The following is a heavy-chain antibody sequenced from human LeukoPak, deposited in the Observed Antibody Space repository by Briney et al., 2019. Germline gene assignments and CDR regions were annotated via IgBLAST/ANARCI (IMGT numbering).Heavy chain of an antibody. J-gene: IGHJ6*02. CDR2: IGTAGDT. CDR1: GFTFSSYD. CDR3: ARVDPRPGPDYYYYGMDV. Sequence: AGGSLRLSCAASGFTFSSYDMHWVRQATGKGLEWVSAIGTAGDTYYPGSVKGRFTISRENAKNSLYLQMNSLRAGDTAVYYCARVDPRPGPDYYYYGMDVWGQGTTVTVSS. V-gene: IGHV3-13*01.